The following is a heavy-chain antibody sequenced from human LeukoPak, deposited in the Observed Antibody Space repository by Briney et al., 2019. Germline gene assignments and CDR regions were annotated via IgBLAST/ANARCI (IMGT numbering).Heavy chain of an antibody. CDR3: ARDSTASAVAVLGDAFDI. J-gene: IGHJ3*02. D-gene: IGHD6-19*01. V-gene: IGHV1-3*01. CDR2: IT. CDR1: GYTFTSYA. Sequence: ASVKVSCKASGYTFTSYAMHWVRQAPGQRLEWMGWITKYSQKFQGRVTITRDTSASTAYMELSSLRSEDTAVYYCARDSTASAVAVLGDAFDIWGQGTMVTVSS.